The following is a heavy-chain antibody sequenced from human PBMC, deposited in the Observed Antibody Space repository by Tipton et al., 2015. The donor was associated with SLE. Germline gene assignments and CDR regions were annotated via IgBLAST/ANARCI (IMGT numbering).Heavy chain of an antibody. J-gene: IGHJ1*01. D-gene: IGHD6-19*01. CDR1: GGSIRSYY. V-gene: IGHV4-59*12. Sequence: TLSLTCTVSGGSIRSYYWSWIRQTPGKGLEWVGSIYHTGSTYYNPSLKSRVTISLDTSKNQFSLKLSSVTAADTAVYYCARDGSQWLAAYFHHWGQGTLVTVSS. CDR2: IYHTGST. CDR3: ARDGSQWLAAYFHH.